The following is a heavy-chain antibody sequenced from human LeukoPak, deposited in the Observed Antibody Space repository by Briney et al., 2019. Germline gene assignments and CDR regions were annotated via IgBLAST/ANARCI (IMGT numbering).Heavy chain of an antibody. CDR2: IYTSGST. CDR3: ARAQVVVVTGFDAFDI. J-gene: IGHJ3*02. Sequence: SETLCLTCTVSGGSISSGSYYWSWIRQPAGKGLEWIGRIYTSGSTNYNPSLKSRVTISVDTSKNQFSLKLSSVTAADTAVYYCARAQVVVVTGFDAFDIWGQGTMVTVSS. V-gene: IGHV4-61*02. D-gene: IGHD2-21*02. CDR1: GGSISSGSYY.